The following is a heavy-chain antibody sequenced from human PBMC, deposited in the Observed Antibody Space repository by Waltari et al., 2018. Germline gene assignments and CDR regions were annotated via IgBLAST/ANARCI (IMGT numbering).Heavy chain of an antibody. D-gene: IGHD3-10*01. CDR1: GFTVSSNY. CDR2: IYSGGRT. CDR3: AREGAGNTMVRGVKGGWFDP. Sequence: EVQLVETGGGLIQPGGSLRLSCAASGFTVSSNYMSWVRQAPGKGREWVSVIYSGGRTYDADAVEGGLTSARDNAKNTRYLQRSSLRAEDTAVYYCAREGAGNTMVRGVKGGWFDPWGQGTLVTVSS. V-gene: IGHV3-53*02. J-gene: IGHJ5*02.